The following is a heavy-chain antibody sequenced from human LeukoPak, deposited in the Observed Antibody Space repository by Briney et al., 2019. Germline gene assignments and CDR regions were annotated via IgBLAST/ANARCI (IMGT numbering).Heavy chain of an antibody. CDR1: GYTFTSYG. CDR3: ARNLGYCSGGSCYAHYYYGMDV. J-gene: IGHJ6*02. V-gene: IGHV1-18*01. CDR2: XXXXXXXT. D-gene: IGHD2-15*01. Sequence: GASVKVSCKASGYTFTSYGISWVRQAPGQGLEWXXXXXXXXXXTNYAQKLQGRVTMTTDTSTSTAYMELRSLRSDDTAVYYCARNLGYCSGGSCYAHYYYGMDVWGQGTTVTVSS.